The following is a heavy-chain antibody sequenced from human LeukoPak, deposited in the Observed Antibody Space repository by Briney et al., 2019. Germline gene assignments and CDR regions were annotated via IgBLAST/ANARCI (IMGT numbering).Heavy chain of an antibody. D-gene: IGHD6-19*01. J-gene: IGHJ5*02. CDR3: ARLPYNIAVAFWFDP. CDR1: GYSFTSYW. CDR2: IDPSDSYT. Sequence: GESLKISCKGSGYSFTSYWTSWVRQMPGKGLEWMGRIDPSDSYTNYSPSFQGHVTISADKSISTAYLQWSSLKASDTAMCYCARLPYNIAVAFWFDPWGQGTLVTVSS. V-gene: IGHV5-10-1*01.